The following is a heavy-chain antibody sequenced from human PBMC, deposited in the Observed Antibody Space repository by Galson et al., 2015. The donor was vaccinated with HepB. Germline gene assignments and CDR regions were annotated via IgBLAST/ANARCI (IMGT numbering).Heavy chain of an antibody. V-gene: IGHV1-69*04. J-gene: IGHJ4*02. CDR1: GGTFSSYA. Sequence: SVKVSCKASGGTFSSYAISWVRQAPGQGLEWMGRIIPILGIANYAQKFQGRVTITADKSTSTAYMELSSLRSEDTAVYYCARGDDSSGYRPWGQGTLVTVSS. CDR3: ARGDDSSGYRP. D-gene: IGHD3-22*01. CDR2: IIPILGIA.